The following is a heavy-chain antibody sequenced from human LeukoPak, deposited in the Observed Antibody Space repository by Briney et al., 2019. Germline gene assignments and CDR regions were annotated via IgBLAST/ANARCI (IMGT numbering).Heavy chain of an antibody. J-gene: IGHJ6*03. Sequence: SETLSLTCTVSGGSISSGSYYWSWIRQPAGKGLEWIGRIYTSGSTNYNPSLKSRVTISVDTSKNQFSLKLSSVTAADTAVYYCARDSEPMGYYYYMDVWGKGTTVTVSS. CDR1: GGSISSGSYY. CDR3: ARDSEPMGYYYYMDV. D-gene: IGHD1-14*01. CDR2: IYTSGST. V-gene: IGHV4-61*02.